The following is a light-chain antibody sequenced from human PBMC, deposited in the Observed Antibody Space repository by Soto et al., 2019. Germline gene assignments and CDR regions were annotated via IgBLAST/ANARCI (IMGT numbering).Light chain of an antibody. CDR2: DVN. V-gene: IGLV2-14*01. CDR1: SSDVGGYDY. J-gene: IGLJ1*01. CDR3: SSYTSRSTLV. Sequence: QSVLTQPASVSGSPGQSITISCTGTSSDVGGYDYVSWYQQHPGKAPQLMIYDVNNRPSGVSNRFSGSKSGNTASLTISGLQAEDEADYYCSSYTSRSTLVFGTGTKVTV.